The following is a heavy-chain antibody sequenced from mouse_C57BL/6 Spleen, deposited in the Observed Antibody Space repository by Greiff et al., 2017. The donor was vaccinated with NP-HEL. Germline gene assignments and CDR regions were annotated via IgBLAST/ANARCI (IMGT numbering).Heavy chain of an antibody. J-gene: IGHJ2*01. CDR2: INPSTGGT. CDR1: GYSFTGYY. CDR3: ARTPYYYGSSFDY. V-gene: IGHV1-42*01. D-gene: IGHD1-1*01. Sequence: VQLLQSGPELVKPGASVKISCKASGYSFTGYYMNWVKQSPEKSLEWIGEINPSTGGTSYNQKFKAKVTLSVDKSSSTAYMQLKSLTSEDSAVYYCARTPYYYGSSFDYWGQGTTLTVSS.